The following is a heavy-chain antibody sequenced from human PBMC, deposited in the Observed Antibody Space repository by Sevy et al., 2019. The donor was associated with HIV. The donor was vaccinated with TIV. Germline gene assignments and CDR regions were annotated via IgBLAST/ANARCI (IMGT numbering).Heavy chain of an antibody. J-gene: IGHJ3*02. CDR3: TKDPFGELLYGLPDDAFDI. V-gene: IGHV3-15*01. Sequence: GGSLRLSCAASGFTFSNAWMSWVRQAPGKGLEWVGRIKSKTDGGTTDYATPVKGRLTISRDASKNTLYLPMNSLKTEDTAVYYCTKDPFGELLYGLPDDAFDIWGQGTMVTVSS. D-gene: IGHD3-10*01. CDR1: GFTFSNAW. CDR2: IKSKTDGGTT.